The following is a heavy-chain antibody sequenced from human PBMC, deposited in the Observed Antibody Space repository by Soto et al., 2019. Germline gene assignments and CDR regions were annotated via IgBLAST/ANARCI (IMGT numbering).Heavy chain of an antibody. Sequence: SETLSLTCTVSGCSISSYYWSWIRQPPGKGLEWIGYIYYSGSTNYNPSLKSRVTISVDTSKNQFSLKLSSVTAADTAVYYCARSSGDSSGYSSDYWGQGTLVTVSS. CDR2: IYYSGST. CDR1: GCSISSYY. J-gene: IGHJ4*02. D-gene: IGHD3-22*01. CDR3: ARSSGDSSGYSSDY. V-gene: IGHV4-59*01.